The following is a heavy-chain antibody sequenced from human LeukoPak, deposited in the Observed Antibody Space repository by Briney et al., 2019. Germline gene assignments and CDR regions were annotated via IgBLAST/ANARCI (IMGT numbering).Heavy chain of an antibody. D-gene: IGHD6-13*01. CDR3: ARGRRHSSSWYAY. CDR1: GGSFSGYY. Sequence: SETLSLTCAVYGGSFSGYYWSWIRQPPGKGLEWIGEINHSGSTNYNPSLKSRVTISVDTSKNQFSLKLSSVTAADTAVYYCARGRRHSSSWYAYWDQGTLVTVSS. CDR2: INHSGST. J-gene: IGHJ4*02. V-gene: IGHV4-34*01.